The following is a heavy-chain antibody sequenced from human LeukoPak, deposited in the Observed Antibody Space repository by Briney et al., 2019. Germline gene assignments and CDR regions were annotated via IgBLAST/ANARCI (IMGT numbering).Heavy chain of an antibody. J-gene: IGHJ5*02. Sequence: GGSLRLSCAASGFTFSDYYMSWIRQAPGKGLEWVSYISSSSSYTKYADSVKSRFTISRDNAKNSLYLQMNSLRAEDTAVYHCARDRYCSGGSCYGWFDPWGQGTLVTVSS. V-gene: IGHV3-11*06. D-gene: IGHD2-15*01. CDR2: ISSSSSYT. CDR3: ARDRYCSGGSCYGWFDP. CDR1: GFTFSDYY.